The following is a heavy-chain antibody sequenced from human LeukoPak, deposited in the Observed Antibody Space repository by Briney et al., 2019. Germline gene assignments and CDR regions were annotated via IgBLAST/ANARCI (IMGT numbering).Heavy chain of an antibody. CDR2: IIPIFGTA. CDR1: GRTFSSYA. Sequence: SVKVSCKASGRTFSSYAISWVPQAPGQGLEWRGGIIPIFGTANYAQKFQGRVTITTDESTSKAYMELGSLRSEDTAVYYCAGGPLRTLDYWGQGTLVTVSS. V-gene: IGHV1-69*05. J-gene: IGHJ4*02. CDR3: AGGPLRTLDY. D-gene: IGHD1-14*01.